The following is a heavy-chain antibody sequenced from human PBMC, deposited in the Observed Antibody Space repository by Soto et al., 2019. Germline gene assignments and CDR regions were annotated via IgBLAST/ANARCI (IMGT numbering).Heavy chain of an antibody. D-gene: IGHD3-22*01. J-gene: IGHJ4*02. Sequence: LSLTCAVSCGSISLNHWWSLVRQSPGKGVEWFGEMYHSGTTNYNPSLKNRVTISVDKSTNQFSLKLTSVTAADTAVYYCARDANFYDSSRYHRYHDYWGQGTQVTVS. CDR2: MYHSGTT. CDR3: ARDANFYDSSRYHRYHDY. CDR1: CGSISLNHW. V-gene: IGHV4-4*02.